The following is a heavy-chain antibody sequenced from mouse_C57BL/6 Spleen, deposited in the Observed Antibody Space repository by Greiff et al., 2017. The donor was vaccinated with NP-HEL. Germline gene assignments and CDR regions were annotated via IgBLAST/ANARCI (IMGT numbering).Heavy chain of an antibody. Sequence: QVQLQQPGAELVRPGSSVKLSCKASGYTFTSYWMHWVKQRPIQGLEWIGNIDPSDSETHYNQKFKDKATLTVDKSSSTAYIQLSSLSSEDSAVDYCARGHNAMDYWGQGTSVTVSS. CDR3: ARGHNAMDY. D-gene: IGHD3-3*01. CDR2: IDPSDSET. V-gene: IGHV1-52*01. J-gene: IGHJ4*01. CDR1: GYTFTSYW.